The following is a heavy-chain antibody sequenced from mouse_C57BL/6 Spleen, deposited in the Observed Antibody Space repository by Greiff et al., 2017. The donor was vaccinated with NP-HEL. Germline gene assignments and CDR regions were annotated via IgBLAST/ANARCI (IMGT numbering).Heavy chain of an antibody. CDR3: ARDLYCYYYFDY. CDR2: INYDGSST. J-gene: IGHJ2*01. Sequence: EVKLVESEGGLVQPGSSMKLSCTASGFTFSDYYMAWVRQVPEKGLEWVANINYDGSSTYYLDSLKSRFLISRDNAKNILYLQMSSLKSEDTATYYCARDLYCYYYFDYWVQGPTLTVSS. D-gene: IGHD2-12*01. CDR1: GFTFSDYY. V-gene: IGHV5-16*01.